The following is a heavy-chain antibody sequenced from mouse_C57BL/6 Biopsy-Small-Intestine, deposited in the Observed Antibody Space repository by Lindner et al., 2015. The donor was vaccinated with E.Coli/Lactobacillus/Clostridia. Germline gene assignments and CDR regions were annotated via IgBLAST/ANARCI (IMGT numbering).Heavy chain of an antibody. Sequence: VQLQESGPGLVAPSQSLSITCTVSGFSLTSYAISWVRQPPGKGLEWLGIIWTGGGTNYNSALKSRLSISKDNSKSQVFLKMNSLQTDDTARYYCARNFDGNPYYFDYWGQGTTLTVSS. CDR3: ARNFDGNPYYFDY. J-gene: IGHJ2*01. CDR1: GFSLTSYA. V-gene: IGHV2-9-1*01. D-gene: IGHD2-1*01. CDR2: IWTGGGT.